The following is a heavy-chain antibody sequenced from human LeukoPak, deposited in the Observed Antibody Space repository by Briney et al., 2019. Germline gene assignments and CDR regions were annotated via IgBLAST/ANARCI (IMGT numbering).Heavy chain of an antibody. CDR2: INKDGGGI. CDR1: GFPFSNSW. J-gene: IGHJ6*04. CDR3: AGGNSMDV. V-gene: IGHV3-7*03. D-gene: IGHD1/OR15-1a*01. Sequence: GGSLRLSCAVSGFPFSNSWMYWVCQGPGKGLEGVANINKDGGGISYVDSVKGRFIISRDNARNSLYLQMNSLRVEDTAVYFCAGGNSMDVWGKGTAVTVSS.